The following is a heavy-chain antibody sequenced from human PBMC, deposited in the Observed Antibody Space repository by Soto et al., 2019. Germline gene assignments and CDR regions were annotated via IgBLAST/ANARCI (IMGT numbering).Heavy chain of an antibody. CDR2: IYYSGST. Sequence: SETLSLTCTVSGDSISDTSYYWGWIRQPPGKGLEWIGSIYYSGSTYYNPSLKSRVTISVDTSKNQFSLKLSSMTAADTAVYHCARLGRDGLVSYWGQGTLVTVSS. J-gene: IGHJ4*02. V-gene: IGHV4-39*01. CDR3: ARLGRDGLVSY. CDR1: GDSISDTSYY. D-gene: IGHD2-21*01.